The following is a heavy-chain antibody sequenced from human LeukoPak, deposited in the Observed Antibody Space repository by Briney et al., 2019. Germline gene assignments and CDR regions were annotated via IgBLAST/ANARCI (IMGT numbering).Heavy chain of an antibody. D-gene: IGHD1-1*01. V-gene: IGHV4-59*01. CDR3: AREGTSGTHLNWFDP. CDR2: IYGSGST. J-gene: IGHJ5*02. Sequence: SEALSLTCTVSGGSISGYYWSWIRQPPGKGLEWIGHIYGSGSTNYNPSLKSRVTLSVDTSKNQFSLKLSSVTAADTAVYYCAREGTSGTHLNWFDPWGQGTLVTVSS. CDR1: GGSISGYY.